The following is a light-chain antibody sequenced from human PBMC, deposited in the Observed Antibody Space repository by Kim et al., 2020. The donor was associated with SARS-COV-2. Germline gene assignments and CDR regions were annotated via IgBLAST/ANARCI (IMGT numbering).Light chain of an antibody. CDR1: NIGSKS. J-gene: IGLJ2*01. Sequence: SYELTQPPSVSVAPGKTARITCGGNNIGSKSVHWYQQKPGQAPVLVIYYDSDRPSGIPERFSGSNSGNTATLTISRVEAGDEADYYCQAWDSSSDYPGVV. V-gene: IGLV3-21*04. CDR2: YDS. CDR3: QAWDSSSDYPGVV.